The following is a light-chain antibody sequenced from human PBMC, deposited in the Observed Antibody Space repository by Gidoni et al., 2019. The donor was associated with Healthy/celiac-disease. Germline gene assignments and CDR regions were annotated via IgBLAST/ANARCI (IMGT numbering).Light chain of an antibody. CDR3: QQHYSTPFPFT. CDR1: QSVLYSSNNKNY. J-gene: IGKJ4*01. CDR2: GAS. V-gene: IGKV4-1*01. Sequence: DIVMTQSPDSLAVSLGERATINCKSSQSVLYSSNNKNYLAWYQQKPGQPPKLLIYGASTRESGVPDRFSGSGSGTDFTLTISSLQAEDVAVYYCQQHYSTPFPFTFGGGTKVEIK.